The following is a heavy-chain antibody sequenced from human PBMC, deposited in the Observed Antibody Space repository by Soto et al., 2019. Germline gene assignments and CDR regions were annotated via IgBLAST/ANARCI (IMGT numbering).Heavy chain of an antibody. J-gene: IGHJ5*02. Sequence: PGESLKISCKGSGYSFTSYWISWVRQMPGKGLEWMGRIDPSDSYTNYSPSFQGHVTISADKSISIAYLQWSSLKASDTAMYYCARQRDYDILTGSPNWFDPWGQGTLVTVSS. CDR3: ARQRDYDILTGSPNWFDP. D-gene: IGHD3-9*01. CDR2: IDPSDSYT. CDR1: GYSFTSYW. V-gene: IGHV5-10-1*01.